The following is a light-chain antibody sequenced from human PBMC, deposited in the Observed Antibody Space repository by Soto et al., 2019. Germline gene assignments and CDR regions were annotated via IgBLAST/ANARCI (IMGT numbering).Light chain of an antibody. CDR3: QHYNNWPQT. CDR2: DAS. J-gene: IGKJ1*01. CDR1: QSVSNN. V-gene: IGKV3-15*01. Sequence: EIVMTQSPATLSVSPGERATLSCRASQSVSNNLAWYQQKHGQPPSLLIYDASTRAIGIPARFMASGSGTEFSLTITTLQSEDFAVYFCQHYNNWPQTFGQGTKVEIK.